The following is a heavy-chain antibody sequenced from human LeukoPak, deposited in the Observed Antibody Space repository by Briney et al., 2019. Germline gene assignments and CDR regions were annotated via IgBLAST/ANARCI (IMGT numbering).Heavy chain of an antibody. J-gene: IGHJ4*02. CDR2: IDVIGGGT. D-gene: IGHD3-22*01. CDR1: GFTVSNYA. V-gene: IGHV3-64D*09. CDR3: MTRDSIGY. Sequence: SGGSLRLSCSASGFTVSNYAMHWVRQAPGKGLEYVSAIDVIGGGTYYADSVKGRFTIFRDSSKNTLNLQMSSLRAEDTAVYYCMTRDSIGYWGQGTLVTVSS.